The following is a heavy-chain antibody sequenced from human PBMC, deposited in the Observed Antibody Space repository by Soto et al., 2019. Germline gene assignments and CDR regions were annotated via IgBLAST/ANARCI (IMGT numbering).Heavy chain of an antibody. CDR3: ARLSGSNNDRYFDY. V-gene: IGHV4-39*01. CDR1: GGFTRSSSYQ. Sequence: QLQLQESGPGLVKPSETLSLTCTVSGGFTRSSSYQWVWIRQPPGKGLEWIGNVYYNGNTYYKASLKSRVTISVDTSNNQFSLKVKSVTAADAAVYYCARLSGSNNDRYFDYWGQGTLVTVSS. D-gene: IGHD1-26*01. J-gene: IGHJ4*02. CDR2: VYYNGNT.